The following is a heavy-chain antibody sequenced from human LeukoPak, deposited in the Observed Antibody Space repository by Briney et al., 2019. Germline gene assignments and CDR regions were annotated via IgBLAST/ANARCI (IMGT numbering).Heavy chain of an antibody. CDR2: VYSGGST. D-gene: IGHD3-10*01. V-gene: IGHV3-66*01. Sequence: GGSLRLSCAASGFTVSNNYMSWVRQAPGKGLEWVSFVYSGGSTYYADSVKGRFTISRDNSKNTLYLQMGSLRAEDMAVYYCARSPGEVVNPEYAFDIWGQGTMVTVSS. J-gene: IGHJ3*02. CDR1: GFTVSNNY. CDR3: ARSPGEVVNPEYAFDI.